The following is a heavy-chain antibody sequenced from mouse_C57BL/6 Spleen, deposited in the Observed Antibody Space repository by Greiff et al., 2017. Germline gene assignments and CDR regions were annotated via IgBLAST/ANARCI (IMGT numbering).Heavy chain of an antibody. J-gene: IGHJ3*01. CDR2: IDPSDSYT. CDR3: ARGNRLGGYGFAC. D-gene: IGHD3-1*01. Sequence: VQLQQSGAELVKPGASVKLSCKASGYTFTSYWMQWVKQRPGQGLEWIGEIDPSDSYTNYNQKFKGKATLTVDTSSRTAYMQLSSLTSEDSAVYYCARGNRLGGYGFACWGQGTLVTVSA. CDR1: GYTFTSYW. V-gene: IGHV1-50*01.